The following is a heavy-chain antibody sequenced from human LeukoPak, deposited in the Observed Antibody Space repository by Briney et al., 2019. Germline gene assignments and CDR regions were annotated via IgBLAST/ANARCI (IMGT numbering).Heavy chain of an antibody. CDR2: ISSSSGTI. CDR3: ARARNFDY. Sequence: GGSLRLSCAASGFTFSSYSMNWVRQTPGKGLEWVSYISSSSGTIYYADSVKGRFTISRDNAKNSLYLQMNSLRDDDTAVYYCARARNFDYWGQGTLVAVSS. CDR1: GFTFSSYS. J-gene: IGHJ4*02. V-gene: IGHV3-48*02.